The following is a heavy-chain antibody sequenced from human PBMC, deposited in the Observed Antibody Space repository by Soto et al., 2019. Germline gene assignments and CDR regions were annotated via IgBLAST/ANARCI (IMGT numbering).Heavy chain of an antibody. Sequence: GGSLRLSCAASGFTFSSSYMGWVRQAPGKGLEWISVIYTPGTTYYADSVTGRFNSSRENSKNTLSLQMDSLSAEDTAVYYCARDSTSPARFGYWDHGTLVTVSS. D-gene: IGHD6-6*01. CDR2: IYTPGTT. J-gene: IGHJ4*01. CDR1: GFTFSSSY. V-gene: IGHV3-66*01. CDR3: ARDSTSPARFGY.